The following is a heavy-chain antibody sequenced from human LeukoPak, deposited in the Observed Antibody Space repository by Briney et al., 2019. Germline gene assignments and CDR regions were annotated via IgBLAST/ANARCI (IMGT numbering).Heavy chain of an antibody. CDR1: GFTFSSYG. J-gene: IGHJ2*01. CDR2: IWYDGSNK. V-gene: IGHV3-33*01. D-gene: IGHD3-22*01. Sequence: GGSLRLSCAASGFTFSSYGMHWVRQAPGKGLEWVAVIWYDGSNKDYADSVKGRFTISRDNSKNALYLQMNSLRAEDTAVYYCARDGFTMIVVGWYFDLWGRGTLVTVSS. CDR3: ARDGFTMIVVGWYFDL.